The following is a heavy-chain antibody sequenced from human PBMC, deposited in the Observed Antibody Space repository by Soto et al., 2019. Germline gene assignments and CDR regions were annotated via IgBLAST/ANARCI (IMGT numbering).Heavy chain of an antibody. D-gene: IGHD6-19*01. CDR3: ARDLGSSGWHY. Sequence: GGSLRLSCGASGFSVKRYWMHWVRQAPGKGLVWLSRFGGDENYTDYADSVRGRFTISRDIAKNSLYLQMNSLRAEDTAVYYCARDLGSSGWHYWGQGTLVTVYS. J-gene: IGHJ4*02. V-gene: IGHV3-74*01. CDR2: FGGDENYT. CDR1: GFSVKRYW.